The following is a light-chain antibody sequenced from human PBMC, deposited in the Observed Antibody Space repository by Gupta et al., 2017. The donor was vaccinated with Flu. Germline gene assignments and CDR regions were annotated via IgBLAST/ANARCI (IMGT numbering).Light chain of an antibody. CDR1: QRISSY. CDR2: AAS. J-gene: IGKJ1*01. Sequence: DIQLTQSPSSLSASVGDRVTITCRASQRISSYLNWYQQKPGQAPKLLIYAASSLQSGVPARFSGSGSGTDFTLTISRLQPEDFATYYCQQSNNTPVTFGQGTKVEIK. V-gene: IGKV1-39*01. CDR3: QQSNNTPVT.